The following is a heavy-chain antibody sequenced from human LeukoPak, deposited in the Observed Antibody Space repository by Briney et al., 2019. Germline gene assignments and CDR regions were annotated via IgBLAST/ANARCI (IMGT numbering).Heavy chain of an antibody. D-gene: IGHD5-24*01. CDR1: GYTFTGYY. CDR3: AREMATISNWFDP. Sequence: ASVNVSCKASGYTFTGYYMHWVRQAPGQGREWMGWINPNSGGTNYAQKFQGWVTMTRDTSISTAYMELSRLRSDDTAVYYCAREMATISNWFDPWGQGTLVTVSS. V-gene: IGHV1-2*04. CDR2: INPNSGGT. J-gene: IGHJ5*02.